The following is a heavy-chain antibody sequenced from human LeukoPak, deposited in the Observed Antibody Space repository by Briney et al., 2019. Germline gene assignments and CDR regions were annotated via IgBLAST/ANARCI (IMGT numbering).Heavy chain of an antibody. V-gene: IGHV4-30-2*01. CDR2: IYHSGST. Sequence: SETLSLTCTVSGGSISSGGYYWSWIRQPPGKGLEWIGYIYHSGSTYYNPSLKSRVTISVDRSKNQFSLKLSSVTAADTAVYYCARDLDSGGYWGWFDPWGQGTLVTVSS. CDR3: ARDLDSGGYWGWFDP. CDR1: GGSISSGGYY. J-gene: IGHJ5*02. D-gene: IGHD3-22*01.